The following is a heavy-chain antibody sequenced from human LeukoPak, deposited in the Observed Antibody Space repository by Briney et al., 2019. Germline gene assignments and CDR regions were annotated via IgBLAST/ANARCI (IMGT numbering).Heavy chain of an antibody. Sequence: KASETLSLTCTVSGGSISSTNYYWGWLRQPPGKGLEWIGSIYYSVSTYYNPSLKSRVTISVDTSKNQFSLRLTSVTAADTAVYYCARRTSSGGYFDYWGQGTLVTVSS. CDR2: IYYSVST. V-gene: IGHV4-39*01. CDR3: ARRTSSGGYFDY. CDR1: GGSISSTNYY. J-gene: IGHJ4*02. D-gene: IGHD2-2*01.